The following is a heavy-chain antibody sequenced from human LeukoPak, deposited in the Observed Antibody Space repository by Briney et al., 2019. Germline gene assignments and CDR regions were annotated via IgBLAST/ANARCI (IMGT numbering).Heavy chain of an antibody. Sequence: GGSLRLSCAASGFTFSSYSMNWVRQAPGKGLGWVSSISSSSSYIYYADSVKGRFTISRDNAKNSLYLQMNSLRAEDTAVYYCASYSDPIAAAGTGFDYWGQGTLVTVSS. CDR3: ASYSDPIAAAGTGFDY. CDR2: ISSSSSYI. V-gene: IGHV3-21*01. J-gene: IGHJ4*02. CDR1: GFTFSSYS. D-gene: IGHD6-13*01.